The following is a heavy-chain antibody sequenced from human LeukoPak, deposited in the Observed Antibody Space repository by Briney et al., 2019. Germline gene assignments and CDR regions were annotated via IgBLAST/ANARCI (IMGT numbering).Heavy chain of an antibody. CDR2: ISSSSYI. J-gene: IGHJ6*03. CDR1: GFTFSSYS. V-gene: IGHV3-21*01. CDR3: ARVPPLGYCSGGSCLLYYYYYMDV. D-gene: IGHD2-15*01. Sequence: GGSLILSCAASGFTFSSYSMNWVRQAPGKGLEWVSSISSSSYIYYADSVKGRLTISRDNAKNSLYLQMNSLRAEDTAVYYCARVPPLGYCSGGSCLLYYYYYMDVWGKGTTVTVSS.